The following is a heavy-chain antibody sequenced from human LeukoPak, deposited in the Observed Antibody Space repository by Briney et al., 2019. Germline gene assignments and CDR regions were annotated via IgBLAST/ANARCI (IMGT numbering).Heavy chain of an antibody. D-gene: IGHD6-6*01. CDR1: GYTFTSYG. CDR2: INTYNGKT. Sequence: ASVKVSCKTSGYTFTSYGISWVRQAPGQGLEWMGWINTYNGKTKYAQKLQGRVTMTTDTSTSTAYMEVRSLRSDDTAVYYCATTIGARLMYFDYWGQGTLVTVSS. CDR3: ATTIGARLMYFDY. J-gene: IGHJ4*02. V-gene: IGHV1-18*01.